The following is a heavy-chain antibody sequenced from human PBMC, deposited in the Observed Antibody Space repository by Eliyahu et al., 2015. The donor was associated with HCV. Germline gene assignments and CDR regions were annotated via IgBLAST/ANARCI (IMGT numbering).Heavy chain of an antibody. V-gene: IGHV4-39*01. D-gene: IGHD4-17*01. Sequence: QLQLQESGPGLVKPSETLSLTCTVSGGSISSSSYYWGWIRQPPGKGLEWIGAFHFRWGTHHNPSLKSRVTISVDTSKNQFSLKLSSVTAADTAVYYCARLGGLYGDYHYFDYWGQGTLVTVSS. CDR3: ARLGGLYGDYHYFDY. J-gene: IGHJ4*02. CDR2: FHFRWGT. CDR1: GGSISSSSYY.